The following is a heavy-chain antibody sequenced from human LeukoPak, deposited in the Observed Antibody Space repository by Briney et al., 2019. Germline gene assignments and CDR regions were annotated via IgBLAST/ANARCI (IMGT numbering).Heavy chain of an antibody. D-gene: IGHD1-26*01. Sequence: EASVKVSRKASGGTFSSYAISWVRQAPGQGLEWMGGIIPIFGTANYAQKFQGRVTITADESTSTAYMELSSLRSEDTAVYYCARDILGGATPGVDYWGQGTLVTVSS. CDR1: GGTFSSYA. CDR2: IIPIFGTA. V-gene: IGHV1-69*13. J-gene: IGHJ4*02. CDR3: ARDILGGATPGVDY.